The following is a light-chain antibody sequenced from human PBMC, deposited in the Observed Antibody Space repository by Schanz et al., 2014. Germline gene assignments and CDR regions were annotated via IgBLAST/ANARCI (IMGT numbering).Light chain of an antibody. Sequence: DIQMTQSPSTLSPSVGDRVTITCRASQSVGTRLAWYQQKPGQAPKVLIHDASSLENGVPPRFSGSGSGTEFTLTITSLQPEDCGSYFCQEYEGSLYTFGQGTKVGIK. CDR1: QSVGTR. CDR3: QEYEGSLYT. J-gene: IGKJ2*01. CDR2: DAS. V-gene: IGKV1-5*01.